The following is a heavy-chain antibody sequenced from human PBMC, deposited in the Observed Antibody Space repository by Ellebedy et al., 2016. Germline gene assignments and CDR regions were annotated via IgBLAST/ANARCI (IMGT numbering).Heavy chain of an antibody. J-gene: IGHJ6*02. CDR1: GYTFTSYD. CDR3: ARDSSSGWYGGYYYYYGMDV. Sequence: ASVKVSXXASGYTFTSYDINWVRQATGQGLEWMGWMNPNSGNTGYAQKFQGRVTMTRNTSISTAYMELSSLRSEDTAVYYCARDSSSGWYGGYYYYYGMDVWGQGTTVTVSS. CDR2: MNPNSGNT. V-gene: IGHV1-8*01. D-gene: IGHD6-19*01.